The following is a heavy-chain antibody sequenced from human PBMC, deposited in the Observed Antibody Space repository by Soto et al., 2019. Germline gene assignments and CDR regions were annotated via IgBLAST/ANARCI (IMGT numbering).Heavy chain of an antibody. D-gene: IGHD2-15*01. Sequence: EVQLVESGGGLVKPGGSLRLSCAASGFTFSSYSMNWVRQAPGKGLEWVSSISSSSSYTYYADSVKGRFTISRDNANNSLYLQLNSLRAQDTAVYYCAGGVVVAATPGYFDYWGQGTLVTVSS. CDR1: GFTFSSYS. CDR3: AGGVVVAATPGYFDY. V-gene: IGHV3-21*01. J-gene: IGHJ4*02. CDR2: ISSSSSYT.